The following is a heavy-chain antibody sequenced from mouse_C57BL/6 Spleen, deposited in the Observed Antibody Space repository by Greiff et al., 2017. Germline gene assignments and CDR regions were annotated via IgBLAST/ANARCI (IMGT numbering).Heavy chain of an antibody. CDR1: GYSFTDYN. CDR3: ACGAYYSNYGGFDY. D-gene: IGHD2-5*01. V-gene: IGHV1-39*01. J-gene: IGHJ2*01. Sequence: EVQLQQSGPELVKPGASVKISCKASGYSFTDYNMNWVKQSNGKSLEWIGVINPNYGTTSYNQKFKGKATLTVDQSSSTAYMQLNSLTSEDSAVYYWACGAYYSNYGGFDYWGQGTTLTVSS. CDR2: INPNYGTT.